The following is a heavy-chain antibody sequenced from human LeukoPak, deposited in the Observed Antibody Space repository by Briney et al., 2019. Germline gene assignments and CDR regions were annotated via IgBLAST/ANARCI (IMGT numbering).Heavy chain of an antibody. CDR1: GFTFSSYG. CDR2: IWYDGSNK. J-gene: IGHJ4*02. D-gene: IGHD3-10*01. CDR3: ARDEQHGELSY. Sequence: PGGSLRLSCAASGFTFSSYGMHWVRQAPGKGLEWVAVIWYDGSNKYYADSVKGRFTISRDNSKNTLYLQMNSLRAEDTAVYYCARDEQHGELSYWGQGTLVTVSS. V-gene: IGHV3-33*01.